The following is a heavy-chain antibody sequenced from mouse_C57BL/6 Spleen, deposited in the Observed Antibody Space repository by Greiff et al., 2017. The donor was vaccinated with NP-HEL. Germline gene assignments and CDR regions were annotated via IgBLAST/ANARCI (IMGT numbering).Heavy chain of an antibody. Sequence: QVQLQQSGPGLVQPSQSLSITCTVSGFSLTSYGVHWVRQSPGKGLEWLGVIWSGGSTDYNAAFISRLSISKDNSKSQVFFKMNSLQADDTAIYYCARVYYGSSRGNAMDYWGQGTSVTVSS. J-gene: IGHJ4*01. V-gene: IGHV2-2*01. CDR1: GFSLTSYG. CDR2: IWSGGST. D-gene: IGHD1-1*01. CDR3: ARVYYGSSRGNAMDY.